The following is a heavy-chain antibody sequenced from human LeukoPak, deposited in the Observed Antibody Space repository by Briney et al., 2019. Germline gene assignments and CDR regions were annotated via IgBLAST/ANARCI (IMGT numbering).Heavy chain of an antibody. V-gene: IGHV3-30*02. J-gene: IGHJ4*02. Sequence: GSLRLSCAASGFTFSSSGMHWVRQAPGKGLEWVAFIRNDGTNKYYADSVKGRFTISRDNSKNTLYLQMNSLRVEDTTVYYCAKDRTGTYFDYWGQGILVTVSS. CDR1: GFTFSSSG. D-gene: IGHD1-7*01. CDR3: AKDRTGTYFDY. CDR2: IRNDGTNK.